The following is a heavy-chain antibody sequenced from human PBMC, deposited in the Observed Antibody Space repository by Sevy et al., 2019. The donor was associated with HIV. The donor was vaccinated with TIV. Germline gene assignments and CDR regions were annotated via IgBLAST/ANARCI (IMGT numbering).Heavy chain of an antibody. Sequence: RGSLRLSCAASGFTFSSYAMHWVRQAPGKGLEWVAVISYDGSNKYYADSVKGRFTISRDNSKNTLYLQMNSLRAEDTAVYYCARGGEGSTYQLPSYWGQGTLVTVSS. V-gene: IGHV3-30-3*01. J-gene: IGHJ4*02. CDR2: ISYDGSNK. CDR3: ARGGEGSTYQLPSY. CDR1: GFTFSSYA. D-gene: IGHD2-2*01.